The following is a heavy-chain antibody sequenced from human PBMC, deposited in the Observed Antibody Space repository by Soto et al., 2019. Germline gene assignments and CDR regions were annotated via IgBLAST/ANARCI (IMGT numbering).Heavy chain of an antibody. V-gene: IGHV3-21*01. CDR3: ARGLRELGYCSGGSCYLLDY. CDR1: GFTFSSYS. Sequence: EVQLVESGGGLVKPGGSLRLSCAASGFTFSSYSMNWVRQAPGKGLEWVSSISSSSSCIYYADSVKGRFTISRDNAKNSLYLQMNSLRAEDTAVYYCARGLRELGYCSGGSCYLLDYWGQGTLVTVSS. CDR2: ISSSSSCI. D-gene: IGHD2-15*01. J-gene: IGHJ4*02.